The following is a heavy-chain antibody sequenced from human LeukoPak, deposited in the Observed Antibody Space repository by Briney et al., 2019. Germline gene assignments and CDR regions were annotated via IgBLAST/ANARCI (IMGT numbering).Heavy chain of an antibody. CDR1: GFTFSNYW. Sequence: GGSLRLSCTGSGFTFSNYWMSWVRQAPGKGLEWVANIKYDGSEKYYVDSVKGRFTISRDNAKNSLYLQMNSLRVEDTSVYYCVQAWRDSWGQGTLVIVSS. J-gene: IGHJ4*02. CDR2: IKYDGSEK. CDR3: VQAWRDS. V-gene: IGHV3-7*01. D-gene: IGHD5-12*01.